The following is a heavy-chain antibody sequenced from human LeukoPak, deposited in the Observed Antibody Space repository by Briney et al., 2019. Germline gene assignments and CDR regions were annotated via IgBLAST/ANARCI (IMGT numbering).Heavy chain of an antibody. Sequence: GGSLRLSCAASGFTFSSYWMHWVRQSPGRGLVWVSRIKSDGSTNYADSVKGRFTISRDNAKNTLSLQMNSLRAEDTGVYYCARAPSEIGGYYPEYFRHWGQGTLVTVSS. V-gene: IGHV3-74*01. D-gene: IGHD3-22*01. CDR3: ARAPSEIGGYYPEYFRH. J-gene: IGHJ1*01. CDR1: GFTFSSYW. CDR2: IKSDGST.